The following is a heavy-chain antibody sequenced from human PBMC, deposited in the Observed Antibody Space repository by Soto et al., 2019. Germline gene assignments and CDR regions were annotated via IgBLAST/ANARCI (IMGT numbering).Heavy chain of an antibody. CDR2: ISSNGGST. Sequence: GGSLRLSCSASGFTFSSYAMHWVRQAPGKGLEYVSAISSNGGSTYYADSVKGRFTISRDNSKNTLYLQMSSLRAEDTAVYYCVKGDGRGSYGLLFDYWGQGTLVTVSS. CDR3: VKGDGRGSYGLLFDY. CDR1: GFTFSSYA. V-gene: IGHV3-64D*08. D-gene: IGHD5-18*01. J-gene: IGHJ4*02.